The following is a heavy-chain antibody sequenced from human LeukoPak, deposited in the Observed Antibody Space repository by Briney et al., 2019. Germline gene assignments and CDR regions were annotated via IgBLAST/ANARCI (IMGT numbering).Heavy chain of an antibody. V-gene: IGHV3-7*03. CDR3: ARSSYSSSSSV. J-gene: IGHJ3*01. Sequence: GGSLRLSCAVSGFTFSGFWMSWSRQAPGKGLEWVASINSDGSEGYYADVVKGRFTISRDNARNSLYLQINSLRAEDTAVYYCARSSYSSSSSVWGQGTMVTVSS. CDR2: INSDGSEG. CDR1: GFTFSGFW. D-gene: IGHD6-6*01.